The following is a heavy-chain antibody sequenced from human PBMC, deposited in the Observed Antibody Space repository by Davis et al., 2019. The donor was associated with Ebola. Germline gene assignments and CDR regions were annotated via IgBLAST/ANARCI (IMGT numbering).Heavy chain of an antibody. CDR2: MNPNSGNT. V-gene: IGHV1-8*01. J-gene: IGHJ1*01. Sequence: AASVKVSCKASGYAFTSYDINWVRQATGQGLEWMGWMNPNSGNTGYVERFQGRVTMSRNTSISTAYMELSSLRSEDTAVYYCARPRSSSSDLYFQHWGQGTLVTVSS. D-gene: IGHD6-6*01. CDR1: GYAFTSYD. CDR3: ARPRSSSSDLYFQH.